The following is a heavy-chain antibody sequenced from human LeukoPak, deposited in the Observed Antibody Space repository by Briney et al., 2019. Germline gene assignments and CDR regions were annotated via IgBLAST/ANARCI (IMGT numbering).Heavy chain of an antibody. V-gene: IGHV3-23*01. D-gene: IGHD3-3*01. J-gene: IGHJ5*02. CDR2: ISGSGGST. CDR1: GFTFSSYA. Sequence: GGSLRLSCAASGFTFSSYAMSWVRQAPGKGLEWVSAISGSGGSTYYADSVKGRFTISRDNSKNTLYLQMNSLRAEDTAVYYCARGPQYYDFWGGYSNWFDPWGQGTLVTVSS. CDR3: ARGPQYYDFWGGYSNWFDP.